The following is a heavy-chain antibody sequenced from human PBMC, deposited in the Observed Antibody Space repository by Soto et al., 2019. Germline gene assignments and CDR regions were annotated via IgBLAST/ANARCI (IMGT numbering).Heavy chain of an antibody. CDR3: ARGRWLTRGDCMDV. V-gene: IGHV3-33*01. CDR1: GFTFSSYG. Sequence: QVQLVESGGGVVQPGRSLRLSCAASGFTFSSYGMHWVRQAPGKGLEWVAVIWYDGSNKYYADSVKGRFTISRDNSKNTLYLQMNGLRAEGTAVYYCARGRWLTRGDCMDVWGQGATVTVSS. CDR2: IWYDGSNK. D-gene: IGHD6-19*01. J-gene: IGHJ6*02.